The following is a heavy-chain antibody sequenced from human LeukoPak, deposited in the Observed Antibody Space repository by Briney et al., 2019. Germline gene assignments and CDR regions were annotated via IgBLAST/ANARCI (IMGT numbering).Heavy chain of an antibody. CDR2: ISWNSGSI. Sequence: GGSLRLSCAASGFTFDDYAMHWVRQAPGKGLEWVSGISWNSGSIGYADSVKGRFTISRDNAKNSLYLQMNSLRAEDTALYYCAQDSRYDIAAAGTPNGAFDIWGQGTMVTVSS. D-gene: IGHD6-13*01. V-gene: IGHV3-9*01. CDR1: GFTFDDYA. J-gene: IGHJ3*02. CDR3: AQDSRYDIAAAGTPNGAFDI.